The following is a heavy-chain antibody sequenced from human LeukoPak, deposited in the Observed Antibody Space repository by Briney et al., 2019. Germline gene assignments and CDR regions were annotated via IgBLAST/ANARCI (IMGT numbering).Heavy chain of an antibody. CDR2: FDVIDSET. CDR1: GSSLSELS. D-gene: IGHD5-18*01. V-gene: IGHV1-24*01. J-gene: IGHJ4*02. Sequence: ASVKVSCTVSGSSLSELSLYWVRQAPGKGLEWMGGFDVIDSETFYAQKFQGRVTMTEDSTTDTAYMELRSLTSDDTALYYCAAGRPYSLLDYWGQGTLVTVSS. CDR3: AAGRPYSLLDY.